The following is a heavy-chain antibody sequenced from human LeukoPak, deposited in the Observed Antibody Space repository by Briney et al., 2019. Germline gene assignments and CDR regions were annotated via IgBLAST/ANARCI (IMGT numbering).Heavy chain of an antibody. V-gene: IGHV3-53*01. J-gene: IGHJ5*02. CDR1: GFIVSSNY. CDR2: IYTGGNT. Sequence: PGGSLRLSCAASGFIVSSNYMSWVRQAPGKGLEWVSVIYTGGNTYYADFVKGRFIISRDNSKNTLYLRMSNLRVEDTAVYYCAGHDWFDPWGQGTLVTVSS. CDR3: AGHDWFDP.